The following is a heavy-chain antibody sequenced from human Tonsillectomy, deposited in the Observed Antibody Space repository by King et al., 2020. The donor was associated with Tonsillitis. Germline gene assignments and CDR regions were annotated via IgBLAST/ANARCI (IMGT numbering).Heavy chain of an antibody. CDR2: IYYSGST. CDR3: ARGMYDIVVVPAAIRHYYYMDV. D-gene: IGHD2-2*02. Sequence: QLQESGPGLVKPSQTLSLTCTVSGGSINRGNYYWSWIRQPPGKGLEWIGNIYYSGSTNYNPSLKSGVTISVDMSKNQFSRKLSSVTAADTAVYYCARGMYDIVVVPAAIRHYYYMDVWGKGTTVTVSS. J-gene: IGHJ6*03. V-gene: IGHV4-30-4*01. CDR1: GGSINRGNYY.